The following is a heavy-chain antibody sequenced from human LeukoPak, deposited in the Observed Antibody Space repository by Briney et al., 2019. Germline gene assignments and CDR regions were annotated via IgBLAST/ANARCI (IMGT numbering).Heavy chain of an antibody. CDR3: AKDAHFDWLLLYYFDY. CDR1: GFAFSSYG. D-gene: IGHD3-9*01. Sequence: PGGSLRLSCAASGFAFSSYGMHWVRQAPGKGLEWVAVISYDGSNKYYADSVKGRFTISRDNSKNTLCLQMNSLRAEDTAVYYCAKDAHFDWLLLYYFDYWGQGTLVTVSS. CDR2: ISYDGSNK. V-gene: IGHV3-30*18. J-gene: IGHJ4*02.